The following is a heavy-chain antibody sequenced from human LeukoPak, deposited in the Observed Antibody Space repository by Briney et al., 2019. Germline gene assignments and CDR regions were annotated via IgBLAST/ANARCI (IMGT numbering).Heavy chain of an antibody. CDR3: ARGRIVVVVAGGQRRYFDL. CDR2: INHSGST. D-gene: IGHD2-15*01. J-gene: IGHJ2*01. CDR1: GGSSSGYY. Sequence: SETLSLTCAVYGGSSSGYYWSWIRQPPGKGLEWIGEINHSGSTNYNPSLKSRVTISVDTSKNQFSLKLSSVTAADTAVYYCARGRIVVVVAGGQRRYFDLWGRGTLVTVSS. V-gene: IGHV4-34*01.